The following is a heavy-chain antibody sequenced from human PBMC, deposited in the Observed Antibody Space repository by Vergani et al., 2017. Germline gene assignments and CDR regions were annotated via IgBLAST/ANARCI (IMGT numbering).Heavy chain of an antibody. D-gene: IGHD3-10*01. V-gene: IGHV3-30*18. CDR1: GFTFSSYG. CDR3: AKDHITMVRGVTVTFDY. CDR2: ISYDGSNK. J-gene: IGHJ4*02. Sequence: QVQLVESGGGVVQPGRSLRLSCAASGFTFSSYGMHWVRQAPGKGLEWVAVISYDGSNKYYADSVKGRFTISRDNSKNTLYLQMNSLRAEDTAVYYCAKDHITMVRGVTVTFDYWGQGTLVTVSS.